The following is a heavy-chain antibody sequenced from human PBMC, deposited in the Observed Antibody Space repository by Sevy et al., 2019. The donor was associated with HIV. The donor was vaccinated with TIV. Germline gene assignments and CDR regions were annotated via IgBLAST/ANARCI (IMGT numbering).Heavy chain of an antibody. Sequence: GGSLRLSCAVSGFTFTTYAMTWVRQGPRKGLEWVSSITGSGGASYDADSVKGRFTTSRDSSRNIVTLQMNGLRVEDTAVYYCVKARFVGSGRAGNFDYWGQGAMVTVSS. J-gene: IGHJ4*02. CDR2: ITGSGGAS. V-gene: IGHV3-23*01. CDR1: GFTFTTYA. D-gene: IGHD1-26*01. CDR3: VKARFVGSGRAGNFDY.